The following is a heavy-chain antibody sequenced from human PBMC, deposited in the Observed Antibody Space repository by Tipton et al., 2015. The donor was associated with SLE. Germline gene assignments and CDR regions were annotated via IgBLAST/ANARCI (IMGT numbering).Heavy chain of an antibody. D-gene: IGHD5-18*01. V-gene: IGHV1-69*05. CDR3: ARAGAYSYGYFDY. Sequence: QLVQSGAEVKKPGSSVKVSCKASGGTFYSYAISWVRQAPGQGLEWMGGIIPFFGTAQYAQKFQGRVTITTDESTSTAYMELSSLRSEVAAVYYCARAGAYSYGYFDYWGQGTLVTVSS. CDR1: GGTFYSYA. CDR2: IIPFFGTA. J-gene: IGHJ4*02.